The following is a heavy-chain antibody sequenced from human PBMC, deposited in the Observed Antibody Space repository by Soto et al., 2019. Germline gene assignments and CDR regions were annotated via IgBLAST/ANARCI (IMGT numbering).Heavy chain of an antibody. V-gene: IGHV3-23*01. CDR3: STGRQMGY. CDR1: GFPFRIYA. Sequence: EVQVLESGGALLRPGGSLRLSCAASGFPFRIYAMTGVRKPPGKGLEWVSTISGSGDSIYYADSVKGRFTISRDNSKNTLYLQMNSLRADDWAVYYCSTGRQMGYWGQGTLVIVSS. CDR2: ISGSGDSI. D-gene: IGHD7-27*01. J-gene: IGHJ4*02.